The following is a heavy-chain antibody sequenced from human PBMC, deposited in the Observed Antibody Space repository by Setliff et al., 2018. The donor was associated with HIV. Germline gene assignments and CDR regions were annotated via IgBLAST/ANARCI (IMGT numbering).Heavy chain of an antibody. Sequence: GGSLRLSCAASGFTVSSDYMGWVRQAPGKGLEWVSVIYSGGSTYYPDSVKGRFTISRDNSKNTLYLQMNSLRAEDTAVYYCARDTKGDGCLDYWGQGTLVTVTS. CDR1: GFTVSSDY. CDR2: IYSGGST. CDR3: ARDTKGDGCLDY. D-gene: IGHD6-19*01. J-gene: IGHJ4*02. V-gene: IGHV3-53*01.